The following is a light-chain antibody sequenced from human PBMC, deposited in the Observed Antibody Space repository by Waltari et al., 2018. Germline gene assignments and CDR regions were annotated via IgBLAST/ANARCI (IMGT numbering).Light chain of an antibody. CDR2: YGS. Sequence: DIVMTQTPLSLPVPLGEPASISCRSSQRLLSSNGYNYLNWYLQKPGQSPQLLIYYGSNRASVVPDRFSGSGSGTDFTLKISRVEAEDVGVYYCMQALQTPYSFGQGTKVEIK. J-gene: IGKJ2*03. V-gene: IGKV2-28*01. CDR3: MQALQTPYS. CDR1: QRLLSSNGYNY.